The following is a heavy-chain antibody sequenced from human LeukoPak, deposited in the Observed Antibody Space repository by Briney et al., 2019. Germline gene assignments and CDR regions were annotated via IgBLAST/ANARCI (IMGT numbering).Heavy chain of an antibody. J-gene: IGHJ5*02. CDR3: ASLNGRWFDP. CDR2: IYYSGSP. CDR1: GGSISSYY. V-gene: IGHV4-59*08. Sequence: SETLSLTCTVSGGSISSYYWSWIRQPPGKGLEWIGYIYYSGSPNYNPSLKSRVTISVDTSKNQFSLKLSSVTAADPAVYYCASLNGRWFDPWGQGTLVTVSS. D-gene: IGHD1-1*01.